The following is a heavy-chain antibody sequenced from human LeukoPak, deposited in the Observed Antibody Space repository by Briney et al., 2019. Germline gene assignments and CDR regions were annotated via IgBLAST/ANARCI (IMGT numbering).Heavy chain of an antibody. J-gene: IGHJ1*01. Sequence: ASVKVSCKASGYTFTSYDINWVRQATGQGLEWMGWMNPNSGNTGYAQKFQGRVTITADKSTSTAYMELSSLRSEDTAVYYCARVDDYGDREYFQHWGQGTLVTVSS. D-gene: IGHD4-17*01. V-gene: IGHV1-8*03. CDR3: ARVDDYGDREYFQH. CDR1: GYTFTSYD. CDR2: MNPNSGNT.